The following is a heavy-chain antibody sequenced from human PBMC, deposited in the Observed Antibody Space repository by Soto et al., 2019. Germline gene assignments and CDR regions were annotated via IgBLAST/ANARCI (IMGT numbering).Heavy chain of an antibody. Sequence: GSLRLSCAASGFTFSNYGMQWFRQAPGKGLEWVAVVSWDGAAQYYGDSVHGRFTISRDNSGDTLFLQMNSLRPDDTAIYYCVKEATVRSAHHFDSWGQGTLVTVSS. V-gene: IGHV3-30*18. D-gene: IGHD4-4*01. J-gene: IGHJ4*02. CDR1: GFTFSNYG. CDR2: VSWDGAAQ. CDR3: VKEATVRSAHHFDS.